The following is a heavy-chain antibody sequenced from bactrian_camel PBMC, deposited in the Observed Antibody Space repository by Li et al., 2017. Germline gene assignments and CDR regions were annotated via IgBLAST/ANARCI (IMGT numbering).Heavy chain of an antibody. V-gene: IGHV3S54*01. CDR3: AAAKGWTCLTAGTNVGNFDY. J-gene: IGHJ6*01. D-gene: IGHD6*01. CDR1: GYTESVNV. CDR2: ISTGAGDT. Sequence: HVQLVESGAGSVEAGGSLSLSCTMSGYTESVNVMGWWRQAPGKERKGVACISTGAGDTMYADAVKGRFTISQENAKKMVYLQMNSLKPDDTAMYYCAAAKGWTCLTAGTNVGNFDYWGQGTQVTVS.